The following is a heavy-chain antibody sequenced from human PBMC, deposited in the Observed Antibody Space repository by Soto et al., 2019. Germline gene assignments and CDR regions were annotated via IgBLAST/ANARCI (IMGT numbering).Heavy chain of an antibody. D-gene: IGHD2-15*01. CDR1: GYTFTSYD. Sequence: XSVKVSCKASGYTFTSYDINWVRQAPGQGLEWVGWINPTSEYTAHAQKFQGRVTLTREISTDTAYMELSSLTSEDTAVYFCDRQVQPAYSSDWGPGNQVTVSS. CDR2: INPTSEYT. V-gene: IGHV1-8*01. J-gene: IGHJ4*02. CDR3: DRQVQPAYSSD.